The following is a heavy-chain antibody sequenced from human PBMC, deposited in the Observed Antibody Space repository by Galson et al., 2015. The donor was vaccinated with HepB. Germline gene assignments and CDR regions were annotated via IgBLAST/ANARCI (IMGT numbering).Heavy chain of an antibody. D-gene: IGHD1-1*01. CDR1: GFTFSSSA. CDR2: ISGSGSST. Sequence: SLRLSCAASGFTFSSSAMNWVRQAPGKGLEWVATISGSGSSTYYADSVKGRFTISRDNSDSTLYLQMSSLRAEDTAVYYCANPQSGAYRPDYWGQGALVTVSS. J-gene: IGHJ4*02. V-gene: IGHV3-23*01. CDR3: ANPQSGAYRPDY.